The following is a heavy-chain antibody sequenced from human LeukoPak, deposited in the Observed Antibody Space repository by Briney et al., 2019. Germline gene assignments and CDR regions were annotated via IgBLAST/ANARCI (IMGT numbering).Heavy chain of an antibody. CDR3: AKDRDTAMEIDY. D-gene: IGHD5-18*01. J-gene: IGHJ4*02. CDR1: GFTFSNYG. CDR2: IWYDGSNK. Sequence: GGSLRLRCAASGFTFSNYGMHWVRQAPGKGLEWVAVIWYDGSNKYYVDSVKGRFTISRDNSKNTLYLQMNSLRAEDTAMYYCAKDRDTAMEIDYWGQGTLVTVSS. V-gene: IGHV3-33*06.